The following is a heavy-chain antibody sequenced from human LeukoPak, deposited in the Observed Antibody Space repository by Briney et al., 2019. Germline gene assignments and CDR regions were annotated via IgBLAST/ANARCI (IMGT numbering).Heavy chain of an antibody. Sequence: PETLSLTCTVSGGSISSYYWSWIRQPPGKGLEWIGYIYYSGSTNYNPSLKSRVTISVDTSKNQFSLKLSSVTAADTAVYYCARDSRGYSGYDYMDVWGKGTTVTISS. CDR2: IYYSGST. CDR3: ARDSRGYSGYDYMDV. CDR1: GGSISSYY. V-gene: IGHV4-59*01. D-gene: IGHD5-12*01. J-gene: IGHJ6*03.